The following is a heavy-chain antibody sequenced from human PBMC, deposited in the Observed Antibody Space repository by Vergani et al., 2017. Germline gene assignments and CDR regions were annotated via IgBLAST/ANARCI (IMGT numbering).Heavy chain of an antibody. V-gene: IGHV1-46*03. CDR3: ARGSYYYDSSGAREFDY. Sequence: QVQLVQSGAEVKKPGASVKVSCKASGYTFTSYYMHWVRQAPGQGLEWMGIINPSGGSTSYAQKCQGRVTMTRDTYTSTVYMELSSLRSEDTAVYYCARGSYYYDSSGAREFDYWGQGTLVTVSS. CDR1: GYTFTSYY. CDR2: INPSGGST. D-gene: IGHD3-22*01. J-gene: IGHJ4*02.